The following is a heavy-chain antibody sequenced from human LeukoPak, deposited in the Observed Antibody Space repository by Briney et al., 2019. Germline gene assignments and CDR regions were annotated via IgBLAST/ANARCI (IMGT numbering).Heavy chain of an antibody. CDR2: ISGSGGST. J-gene: IGHJ4*02. V-gene: IGHV3-23*01. Sequence: PGGSLSLSCAASGFTFSSYAMSWVRQAPGKGLEWVSAISGSGGSTYYADSVKGRFTISRDNSKNTLYLQMNSLRAEDTAVYYCAKGRDFWSADPCPFDYWGQGTLVTVSS. D-gene: IGHD3-3*01. CDR3: AKGRDFWSADPCPFDY. CDR1: GFTFSSYA.